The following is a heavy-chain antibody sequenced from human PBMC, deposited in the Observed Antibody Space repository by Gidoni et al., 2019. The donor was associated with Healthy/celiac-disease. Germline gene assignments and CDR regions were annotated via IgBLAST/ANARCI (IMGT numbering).Heavy chain of an antibody. CDR3: AKDPYDLGWGFDY. D-gene: IGHD3-3*01. CDR1: GFTFSSYG. CDR2: ISYDGSNK. V-gene: IGHV3-30*18. Sequence: QVQLVDSGGGVVQPGRSLRLSCAASGFTFSSYGMPWVRQAPGKGLEWVAVISYDGSNKYYADSVKGRFTISRDNSKNTLYLQMNSLRAEDTAVYYCAKDPYDLGWGFDYWGQGTLVTVSS. J-gene: IGHJ4*02.